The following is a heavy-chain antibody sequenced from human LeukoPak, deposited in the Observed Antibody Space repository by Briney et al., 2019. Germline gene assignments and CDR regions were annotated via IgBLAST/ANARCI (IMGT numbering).Heavy chain of an antibody. V-gene: IGHV2-70*11. Sequence: SGPALVKPTRTLTLTCTFSGFSLRTSGMCVSWIRQPPGKALEWLARIDWDDDKYYSTSLKTRLTISKDTSKNQVVLTMTNMDPVDTATYYCARIVGNYYYIDVWGKGTTVTVSS. CDR2: IDWDDDK. CDR1: GFSLRTSGMC. J-gene: IGHJ6*03. CDR3: ARIVGNYYYIDV.